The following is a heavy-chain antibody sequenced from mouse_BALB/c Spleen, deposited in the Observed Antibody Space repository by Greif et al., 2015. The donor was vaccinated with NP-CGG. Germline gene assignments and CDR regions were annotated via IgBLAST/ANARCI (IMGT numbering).Heavy chain of an antibody. CDR3: ARHGNYDY. CDR2: TSSGGSYT. J-gene: IGHJ2*01. V-gene: IGHV5-9-3*01. Sequence: EVQLVESGGGLVKPGGSLKLSCAASGFTFSSYAMSWVRQTPEKRLEWVATTSSGGSYTYYPDSVKGRFTISRDNAKNTLYLQMSSLRSEDTAMYYCARHGNYDYWGQGTTLTVSS. D-gene: IGHD2-1*01. CDR1: GFTFSSYA.